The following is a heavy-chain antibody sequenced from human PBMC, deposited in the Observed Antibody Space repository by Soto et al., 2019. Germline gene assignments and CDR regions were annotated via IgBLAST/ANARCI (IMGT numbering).Heavy chain of an antibody. D-gene: IGHD2-2*01. CDR1: GFTFSNYW. J-gene: IGHJ4*02. CDR3: ARDHCTSSVCYPSYLDY. CDR2: INSDGSTT. V-gene: IGHV3-74*03. Sequence: EVQLVESGGGLVQPGGSLRLSCAVSGFTFSNYWMHWVRQAPGKGLVWVSRINSDGSTTTYADSVKGRFTMSRDNAKNMMYLHMNSLRAEDTAVYYCARDHCTSSVCYPSYLDYWGQGTLVTVSS.